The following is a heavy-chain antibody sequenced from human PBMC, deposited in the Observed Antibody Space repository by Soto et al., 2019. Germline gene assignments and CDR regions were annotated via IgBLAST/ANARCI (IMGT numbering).Heavy chain of an antibody. CDR1: GGSVSSGSYY. J-gene: IGHJ5*02. V-gene: IGHV4-61*01. D-gene: IGHD2-21*01. CDR2: IYYSGST. CDR3: AGEGGDYARFNWFAP. Sequence: QVQLQESGPGLVKPSETLSLTCTVSGGSVSSGSYYWSWIRQPPGKGLEWIGYIYYSGSTNYNPSRRSGFPISGDPPKHPFSLKLSSVTVADTAVYYCAGEGGDYARFNWFAPWGQGTLVTASP.